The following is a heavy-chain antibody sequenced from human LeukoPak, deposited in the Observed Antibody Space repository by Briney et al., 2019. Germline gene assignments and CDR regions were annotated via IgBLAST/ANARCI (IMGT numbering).Heavy chain of an antibody. CDR3: ARDWYHAIDY. CDR2: ITSDGTSI. V-gene: IGHV3-74*03. Sequence: GGSLSPSCAASGFSFSPTWMHWVRQPPGQGLVWVARITSDGTSISYAESVKGRFTISRDNAKNTLYLQMNSLRVDDTAIYYCARDWYHAIDYWGQGTLVTVSS. CDR1: GFSFSPTW. D-gene: IGHD2-2*01. J-gene: IGHJ4*02.